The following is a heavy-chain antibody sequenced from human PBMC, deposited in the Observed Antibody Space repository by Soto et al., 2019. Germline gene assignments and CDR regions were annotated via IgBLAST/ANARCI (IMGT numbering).Heavy chain of an antibody. V-gene: IGHV3-30*03. Sequence: GGSLRLSCAASGFTFSSYGMHWARQAPGKGLEWVAVISYDGSNKYYADSVKGRFTISRDNSKNTLYLQMNSLRAEDTAVYYCAREDNWNRHYFDYWGQGTLVTVSS. D-gene: IGHD1-20*01. J-gene: IGHJ4*02. CDR3: AREDNWNRHYFDY. CDR1: GFTFSSYG. CDR2: ISYDGSNK.